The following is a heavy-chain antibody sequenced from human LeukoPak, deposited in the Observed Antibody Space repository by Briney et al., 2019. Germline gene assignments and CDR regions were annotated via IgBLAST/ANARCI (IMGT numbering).Heavy chain of an antibody. J-gene: IGHJ5*02. CDR2: ISSSSGYI. V-gene: IGHV3-21*01. CDR1: GFTFSNYN. CDR3: ARVQDGYSIA. Sequence: GGSLRLSCAASGFTFSNYNMNWVRQAPGEGLEWVSFISSSSGYIYHADSVEGRFTVSRDNAKISLYLQMNSLRAEDTAVYYCARVQDGYSIAWGQGTLVTVSS. D-gene: IGHD5-18*01.